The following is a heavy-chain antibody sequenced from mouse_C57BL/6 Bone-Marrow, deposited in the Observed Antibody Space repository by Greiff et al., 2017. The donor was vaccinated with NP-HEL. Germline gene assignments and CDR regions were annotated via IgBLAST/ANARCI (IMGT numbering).Heavy chain of an antibody. CDR1: GFTFSSYG. CDR3: ARHKDTTVVATYYYAMDY. Sequence: EVQGVESGGDLVKPGGSLKLSCAASGFTFSSYGMSWVRQTPDKRLEWVATISSGGSYTYYPDSVKGRFTISRDNAKNTLYLQMSSLKSEDTAMYYCARHKDTTVVATYYYAMDYWGQGTSVTVSS. J-gene: IGHJ4*01. D-gene: IGHD1-1*01. CDR2: ISSGGSYT. V-gene: IGHV5-6*01.